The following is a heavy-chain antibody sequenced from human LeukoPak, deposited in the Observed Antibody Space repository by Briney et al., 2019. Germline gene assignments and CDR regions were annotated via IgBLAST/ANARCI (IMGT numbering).Heavy chain of an antibody. Sequence: GGSLRLSCAASGFTFSSYSMNWVRQAPGKGLEWVSSISSSSSYIYYADSVRGRFTISRDNAKNSLYLQMNSLSAEDTAVYYCADENYYGSGSFDYWGQGTLVTVSS. V-gene: IGHV3-21*01. CDR2: ISSSSSYI. J-gene: IGHJ4*02. D-gene: IGHD3-10*01. CDR3: ADENYYGSGSFDY. CDR1: GFTFSSYS.